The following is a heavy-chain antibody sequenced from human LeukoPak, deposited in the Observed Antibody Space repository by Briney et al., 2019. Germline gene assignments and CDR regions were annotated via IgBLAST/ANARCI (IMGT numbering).Heavy chain of an antibody. J-gene: IGHJ4*02. CDR2: ISWNSGSV. V-gene: IGHV3-9*01. CDR3: AKESGYPS. Sequence: GGSLRLSCAASGFTFDDYAMHWVRQAPGKGLEWVSGISWNSGSVQYADSVKGRFIISRDNAKNSVYLQMNSLRTEDTAFYYCAKESGYPSWGQGTLVTVSS. CDR1: GFTFDDYA. D-gene: IGHD3-3*01.